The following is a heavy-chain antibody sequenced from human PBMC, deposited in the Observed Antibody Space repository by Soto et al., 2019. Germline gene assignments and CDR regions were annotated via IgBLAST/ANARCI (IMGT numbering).Heavy chain of an antibody. V-gene: IGHV1-2*02. J-gene: IGHJ6*02. CDR2: INPKFVDT. Sequence: QVPLVQSGAEMKEPGDSVRVSCEASGYTFTSYYIHWVLQAPGQGLEWMGWINPKFVDTTYAQHFQGRVSMNRDMSISTVYMELSRLTSDDTAIYYCARNMDYYYGPGSGNGHGFWGQGTTVTVFS. CDR3: ARNMDYYYGPGSGNGHGF. D-gene: IGHD3-10*01. CDR1: GYTFTSYY.